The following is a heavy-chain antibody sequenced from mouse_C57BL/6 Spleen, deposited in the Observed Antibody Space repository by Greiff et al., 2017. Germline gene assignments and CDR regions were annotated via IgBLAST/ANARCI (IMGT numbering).Heavy chain of an antibody. CDR1: GFNIKDDY. V-gene: IGHV14-4*01. D-gene: IGHD2-3*01. CDR3: TTVDGYYVTSFDY. Sequence: EVQLQQSGAELVRPGASVKLSCTASGFNIKDDYMHWVKQRPEQGLEWIGWIDPENGDTEYASKFQGKATITADTSSNTAYLQLSSLTSEDTAVYYCTTVDGYYVTSFDYWGQGTTLTVSS. CDR2: IDPENGDT. J-gene: IGHJ2*01.